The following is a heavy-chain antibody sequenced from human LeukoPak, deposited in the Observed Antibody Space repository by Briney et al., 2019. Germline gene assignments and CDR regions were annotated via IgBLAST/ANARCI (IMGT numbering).Heavy chain of an antibody. J-gene: IGHJ4*02. D-gene: IGHD7-27*01. Sequence: PGRSLRLSCAASGFSLSNYWMNWVRQAPGKGLEWVANIKQDGSEKNYVDSVKGRFSISGDNAKNSLILQMNSLRDEDTAVYYCARGVWAPFDSWGQGTLVSVSS. CDR2: IKQDGSEK. CDR3: ARGVWAPFDS. V-gene: IGHV3-7*01. CDR1: GFSLSNYW.